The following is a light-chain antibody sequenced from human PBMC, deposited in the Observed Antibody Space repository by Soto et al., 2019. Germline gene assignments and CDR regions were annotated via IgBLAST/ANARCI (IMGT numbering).Light chain of an antibody. CDR2: GAS. J-gene: IGKJ2*01. CDR3: QQYNNWPQT. CDR1: QSVTSN. Sequence: ETVMTQSPATLSVSPGERTTLSGRASQSVTSNLAWYQQKPGQAPRLLIYGASTRATGIPARFSGSGSGTDFTLTISSLQSEDFALYYCQQYNNWPQTFGQGTKVDIK. V-gene: IGKV3-15*01.